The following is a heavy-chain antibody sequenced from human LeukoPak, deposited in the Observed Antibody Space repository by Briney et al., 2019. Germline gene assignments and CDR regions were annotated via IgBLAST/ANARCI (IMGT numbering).Heavy chain of an antibody. Sequence: GESLKISCKGSGYSFTSYWIGWVRQMPGKGLEWMGIIYPGDSDTRYSPSFQGQVTISADKSISTAYLQWSSLKASDTAMYYCARQVYYYDSSGYYPDMAFDIWGQGTMVTVSS. V-gene: IGHV5-51*01. CDR2: IYPGDSDT. J-gene: IGHJ3*02. CDR1: GYSFTSYW. CDR3: ARQVYYYDSSGYYPDMAFDI. D-gene: IGHD3-22*01.